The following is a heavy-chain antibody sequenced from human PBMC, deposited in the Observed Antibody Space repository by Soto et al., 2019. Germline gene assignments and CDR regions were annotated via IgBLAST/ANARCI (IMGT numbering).Heavy chain of an antibody. V-gene: IGHV3-7*02. J-gene: IGHJ3*02. D-gene: IGHD5-18*01. CDR1: GFTFRRYW. Sequence: GSLRLSFAASGFTFRRYWMTWVRQAPRKGLEWVANIKQDGAEKNYVDSVKGRFTISRDNARKSLYLQMDSLRAEDTAVYFCARGDTPMITGMDSFDIWGQGTMVTVS. CDR3: ARGDTPMITGMDSFDI. CDR2: IKQDGAEK.